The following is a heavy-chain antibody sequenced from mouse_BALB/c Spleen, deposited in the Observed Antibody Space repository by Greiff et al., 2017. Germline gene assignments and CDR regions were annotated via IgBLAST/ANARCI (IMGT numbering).Heavy chain of an antibody. Sequence: SGAELARPGASVKLSCKASGYTFTSYWMQWVKQRPGQGLEWIGAIYPGDGDTRYTQKFKGKATLTADKSSSTAYMQLSSLASEDSAVYYCARDYYAMDYWGQGTSVTVSS. CDR3: ARDYYAMDY. J-gene: IGHJ4*01. CDR2: IYPGDGDT. V-gene: IGHV1-87*01. CDR1: GYTFTSYW.